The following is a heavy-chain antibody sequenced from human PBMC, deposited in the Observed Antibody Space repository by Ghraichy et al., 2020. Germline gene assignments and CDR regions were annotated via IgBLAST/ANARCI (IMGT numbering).Heavy chain of an antibody. V-gene: IGHV4-59*08. CDR2: IYYSGST. J-gene: IGHJ6*02. CDR1: GGSISSYY. D-gene: IGHD2-2*02. Sequence: SETLSLTCTVSGGSISSYYWSWIRQPPGKGLEWIGYIYYSGSTNYNPSLKSRVTISVDTSKNQFSLKLSSVTAADTAVYYCARQPKVPAAIDRGYYYGMDVWGQGTTVTVSS. CDR3: ARQPKVPAAIDRGYYYGMDV.